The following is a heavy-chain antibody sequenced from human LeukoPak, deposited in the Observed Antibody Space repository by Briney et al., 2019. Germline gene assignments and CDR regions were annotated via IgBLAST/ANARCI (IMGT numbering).Heavy chain of an antibody. CDR1: GVSISSYY. D-gene: IGHD6-19*01. J-gene: IGHJ4*02. CDR2: IYDSGST. Sequence: SETLSLTCTVSGVSISSYYWSWIRQPPGKGLEWIGYIYDSGSTNYNPSLKSRVTISVDTSKNQFSLKLSSVTAADTAVYYCARVSSGWSFGGGYFDYWGQGTLVTVSS. V-gene: IGHV4-59*01. CDR3: ARVSSGWSFGGGYFDY.